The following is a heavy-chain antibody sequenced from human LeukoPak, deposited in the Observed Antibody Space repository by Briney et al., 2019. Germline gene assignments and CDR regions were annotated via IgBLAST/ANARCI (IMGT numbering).Heavy chain of an antibody. Sequence: PSETLSLTCTVSGGSISSYYWSWIRQPPGKGLEWIGYIYYSGSTNYNPSLKSRVTISVDTSKNQFSLKLSSVTAADTAVYYCAREPPGDYGFDYCGQGTLVTVSS. CDR3: AREPPGDYGFDY. V-gene: IGHV4-59*01. CDR1: GGSISSYY. D-gene: IGHD4-17*01. J-gene: IGHJ4*02. CDR2: IYYSGST.